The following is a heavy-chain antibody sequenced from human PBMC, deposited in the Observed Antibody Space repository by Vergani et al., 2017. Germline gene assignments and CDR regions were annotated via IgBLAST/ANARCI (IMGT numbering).Heavy chain of an antibody. CDR2: INHSGTI. Sequence: QVQLQQWGPGLLKPSETLSLTCAVYGGSLSGYYWSWIRLAPGKGLEWIGEINHSGTINYNPTLKSPFNVSIDTSRDHFSLKLRSGSAADTAVYFCARRAERWETLLRDDFDVWGQGTFVTVSP. V-gene: IGHV4-34*01. D-gene: IGHD1-26*01. CDR1: GGSLSGYY. CDR3: ARRAERWETLLRDDFDV. J-gene: IGHJ3*01.